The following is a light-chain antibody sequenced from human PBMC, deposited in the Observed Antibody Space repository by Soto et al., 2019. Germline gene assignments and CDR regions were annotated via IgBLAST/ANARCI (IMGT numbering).Light chain of an antibody. CDR1: SSNIGAGYD. CDR3: XSXDSSLSGWV. Sequence: QSVLTQPPSVSGAPGQRVTISCTGSSSNIGAGYDVHWYQQLPGTAPKLLIYGNSNRPSGVPDRFSGSKSGTSASLAITGLXXXXXXXXYXXSXDSSLSGWVFGGGTKLTXL. V-gene: IGLV1-40*01. J-gene: IGLJ3*02. CDR2: GNS.